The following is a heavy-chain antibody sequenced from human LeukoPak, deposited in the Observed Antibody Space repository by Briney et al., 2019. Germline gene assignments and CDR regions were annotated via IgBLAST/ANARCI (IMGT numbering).Heavy chain of an antibody. J-gene: IGHJ4*02. CDR3: AREERSSSYYYLDQ. CDR2: LTYDGGSK. V-gene: IGHV3-30-3*01. Sequence: GGSLRLSCAASGFAFRTYAMHWVRQAPGKELEWVALLTYDGGSKFYADSVKGRFTISRDNSKKTMFLQMNSLRAEDTAVYYCAREERSSSYYYLDQWGQGTLVSVSS. CDR1: GFAFRTYA. D-gene: IGHD3-22*01.